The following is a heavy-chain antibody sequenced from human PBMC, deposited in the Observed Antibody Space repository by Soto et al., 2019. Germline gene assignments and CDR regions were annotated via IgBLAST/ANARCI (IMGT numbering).Heavy chain of an antibody. V-gene: IGHV3-7*03. CDR2: IKQDGGEK. CDR3: ERGPDFPPFLDY. CDR1: GFTFSSFW. D-gene: IGHD3-3*01. Sequence: PGGSLRLSCAASGFTFSSFWMSWVRQAPGKGLEWVANIKQDGGEKDYVDSVKGRFTISRDNAKKSLYLQMDSLRVGDTAVYYCERGPDFPPFLDYWGQGTLVTVSS. J-gene: IGHJ4*02.